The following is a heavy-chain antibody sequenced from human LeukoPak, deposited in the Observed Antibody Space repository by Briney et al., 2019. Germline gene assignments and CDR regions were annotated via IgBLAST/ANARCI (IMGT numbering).Heavy chain of an antibody. CDR3: ARDTSYSGSYHDL. D-gene: IGHD1-26*01. Sequence: GASVKVSCKASGYTFIRYGISWVRQAPGQGLEWMGWISAYSGNTNYAQNFQDRVTMTTDTSTNTAYMEVRGLTSDYTAVYYCARDTSYSGSYHDLWGQGTLVTVSS. CDR1: GYTFIRYG. CDR2: ISAYSGNT. J-gene: IGHJ4*02. V-gene: IGHV1-18*01.